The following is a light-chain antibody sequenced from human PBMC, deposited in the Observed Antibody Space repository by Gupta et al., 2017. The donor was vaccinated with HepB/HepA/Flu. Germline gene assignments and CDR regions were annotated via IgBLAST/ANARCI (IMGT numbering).Light chain of an antibody. J-gene: IGKJ1*01. V-gene: IGKV3-11*01. CDR2: DTS. CDR3: QQRNDWPPGA. CDR1: QSVSNY. Sequence: DIVLTQSPATLSLSPGERATLSCRASQSVSNYLTWYQQKPGQAPRLLIYDTSIRATGIPARFRGSGSGTDFTLTISSLEPEDFAVYYCQQRNDWPPGAFGQGTKVEIK.